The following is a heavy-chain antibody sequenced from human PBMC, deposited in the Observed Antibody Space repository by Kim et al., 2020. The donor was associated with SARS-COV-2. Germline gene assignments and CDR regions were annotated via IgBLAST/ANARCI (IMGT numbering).Heavy chain of an antibody. CDR3: AKGGSSYPFFDY. J-gene: IGHJ4*02. Sequence: GGSLRLSCAASAFAFSSYAMTWVRQAPGRGLECVATSAIAYTYYADSVKGRFTISRDNSRNTLYLQMNDLRAEDTALYYCAKGGSSYPFFDYWGQGTLVTVSS. D-gene: IGHD6-6*01. V-gene: IGHV3-23*01. CDR1: AFAFSSYA. CDR2: TSAIAYT.